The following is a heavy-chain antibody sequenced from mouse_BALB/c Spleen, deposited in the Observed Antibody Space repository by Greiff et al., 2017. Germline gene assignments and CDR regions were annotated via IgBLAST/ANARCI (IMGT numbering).Heavy chain of an antibody. CDR1: GYTFTSYW. V-gene: IGHV1S81*02. D-gene: IGHD2-1*01. CDR3: ARGHYYGPAWFAY. CDR2: INPSNGRT. Sequence: VQLQQPGAELVKPGASVKLSCKASGYTFTSYWMHWVKQRPGQGLEWIGEINPSNGRTNYNEKFKSKATLTVDKSSSTAYMQLSSLTSEDSAVYYCARGHYYGPAWFAYWGQGTLVTVSA. J-gene: IGHJ3*01.